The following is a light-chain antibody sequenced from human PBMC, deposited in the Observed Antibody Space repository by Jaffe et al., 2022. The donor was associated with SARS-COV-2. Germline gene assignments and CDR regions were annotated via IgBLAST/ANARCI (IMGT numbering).Light chain of an antibody. J-gene: IGLJ3*02. CDR2: EVS. Sequence: QSALTQPASVSGSPGQSITISCTGTSSDVGGYNYVSWYQQHPGKAPKLMIYEVSNRPSGVSNRFSGSKSGNTASLTISGLQAEDEAYYYCTSYTSSITWVFGGGTKLTVL. V-gene: IGLV2-14*01. CDR1: SSDVGGYNY. CDR3: TSYTSSITWV.